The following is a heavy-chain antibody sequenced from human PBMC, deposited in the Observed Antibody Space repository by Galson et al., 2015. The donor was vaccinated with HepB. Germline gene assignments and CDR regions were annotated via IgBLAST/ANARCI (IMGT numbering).Heavy chain of an antibody. CDR3: ASVMDY. V-gene: IGHV3-30*04. D-gene: IGHD2-21*01. Sequence: LRLSCAVSGFTVNTFAMQWVRQAPGKGLEWVATISYNGRSQGYADSVKGRFTISRDLSKNTVHLQLDSLRPEDTALYYCASVMDYWGQGTLVTVSS. CDR1: GFTVNTFA. J-gene: IGHJ4*02. CDR2: ISYNGRSQ.